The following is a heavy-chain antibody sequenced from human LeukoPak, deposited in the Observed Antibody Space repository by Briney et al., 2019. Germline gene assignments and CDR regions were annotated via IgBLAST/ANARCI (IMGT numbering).Heavy chain of an antibody. Sequence: ASVKVSCKASGYTFTSYDINWVRQATGQGLEWMGWMNPNSGNTGYAQKFQGRVTMTRNTSISTAYMELSSLRSEDTAVYYCARRYDILTGPGDYWGQGTLVTVSS. CDR3: ARRYDILTGPGDY. CDR2: MNPNSGNT. CDR1: GYTFTSYD. D-gene: IGHD3-9*01. V-gene: IGHV1-8*01. J-gene: IGHJ4*02.